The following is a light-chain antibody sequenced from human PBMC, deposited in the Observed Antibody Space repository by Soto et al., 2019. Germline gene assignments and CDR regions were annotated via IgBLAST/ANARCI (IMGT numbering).Light chain of an antibody. CDR3: QQYESSVT. CDR1: QSVSSSF. J-gene: IGKJ1*01. Sequence: EIVLTQSPGSLSLSPGEGATLSCRASQSVSSSFFAWYQQKPGQAPSLLIYGASRRATGVPDRFSGSGSGTDFTLSISRLEPEAFAVYYCQQYESSVTFGQGTKVEIK. CDR2: GAS. V-gene: IGKV3-20*01.